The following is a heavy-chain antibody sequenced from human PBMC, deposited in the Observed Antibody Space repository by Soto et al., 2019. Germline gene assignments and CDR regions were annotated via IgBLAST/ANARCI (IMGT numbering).Heavy chain of an antibody. Sequence: PSETLSLTCTVSGGCISIYYWSWIRQPPGKGLEWIGYIYYSGSTNYNPSLKSRVTISVDTSKNQFSLKLSSVTAADTAVYYCARTRLRYFDWTLDYWGQGTLVTVSS. CDR3: ARTRLRYFDWTLDY. CDR1: GGCISIYY. CDR2: IYYSGST. J-gene: IGHJ4*02. D-gene: IGHD3-9*01. V-gene: IGHV4-59*01.